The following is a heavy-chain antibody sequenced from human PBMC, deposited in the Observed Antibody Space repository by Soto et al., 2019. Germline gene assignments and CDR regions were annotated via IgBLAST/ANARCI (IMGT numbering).Heavy chain of an antibody. CDR3: ARDRGYTYAFDY. J-gene: IGHJ4*02. V-gene: IGHV3-48*02. D-gene: IGHD5-18*01. CDR1: GLTFTSSS. Sequence: EVQLVESGGGLVQPGGSLRLSCAASGLTFTSSSMNWVRQAPGKGLEWVSFISSSGSTIYYADSVKGRFTISRDNAKNSLYLQINSLRDEDTAVYYCARDRGYTYAFDYWGQGNLVTVSS. CDR2: ISSSGSTI.